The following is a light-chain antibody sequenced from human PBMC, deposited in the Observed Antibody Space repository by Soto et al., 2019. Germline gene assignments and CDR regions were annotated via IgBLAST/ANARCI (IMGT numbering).Light chain of an antibody. Sequence: IQMTQSPSSLSASVGDRVTITCRASQDSRKDLSWYQQKPGKAPKLLIYAASSLQSGVPSRFIGGGSGTDFTLTISSLQPEDFATYNCLQDDSYPLTFGGGSKVHIK. J-gene: IGKJ4*01. CDR2: AAS. CDR3: LQDDSYPLT. V-gene: IGKV1-6*01. CDR1: QDSRKD.